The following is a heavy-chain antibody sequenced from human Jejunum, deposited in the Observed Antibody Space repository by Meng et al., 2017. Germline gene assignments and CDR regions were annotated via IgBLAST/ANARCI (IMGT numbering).Heavy chain of an antibody. J-gene: IGHJ5*02. CDR3: ARFKWEVRWFDP. D-gene: IGHD1-26*01. V-gene: IGHV4-59*01. CDR1: GGSISGYY. Sequence: SETLSLTCTVSGGSISGYYWSWIRQPPGKGLEWIGYIYSSGSTNYNPSLKSRVTISVDTSKKQSSLKLTSVTAADTAVYYCARFKWEVRWFDPWGQGTLVTVSS. CDR2: IYSSGST.